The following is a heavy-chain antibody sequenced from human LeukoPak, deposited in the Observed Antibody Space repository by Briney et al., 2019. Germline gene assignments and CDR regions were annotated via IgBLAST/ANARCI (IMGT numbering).Heavy chain of an antibody. J-gene: IGHJ6*03. V-gene: IGHV4-4*07. D-gene: IGHD6-6*01. CDR3: ARLYSSWGYYYYYMDV. CDR1: GGSISYFY. CDR2: ICTSGST. Sequence: PSETLSLTCTVSGGSISYFYWSWIRQPAGKGLEWIGRICTSGSTNYNPSLKSRVTMSVDTSKKQFSLKLSSVTAADTAVYYCARLYSSWGYYYYYMDVWGKGTTVTISS.